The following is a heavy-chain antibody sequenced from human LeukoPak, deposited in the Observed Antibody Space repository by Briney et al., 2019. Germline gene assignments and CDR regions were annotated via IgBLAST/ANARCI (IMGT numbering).Heavy chain of an antibody. Sequence: SETLSLTCGVSGGSISNTNWWTWVRQPPGKGLEWIGEVNLQGSTNYNPSLKSRVAISVDKSENHISLKLTSVTAADTAVYYCARDPPLIAVAGTGTDYWGQGTLVTVSS. V-gene: IGHV4-4*02. CDR2: VNLQGST. CDR3: ARDPPLIAVAGTGTDY. D-gene: IGHD6-19*01. J-gene: IGHJ4*02. CDR1: GGSISNTNW.